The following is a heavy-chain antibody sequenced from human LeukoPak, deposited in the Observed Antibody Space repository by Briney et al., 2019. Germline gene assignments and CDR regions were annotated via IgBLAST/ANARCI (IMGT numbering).Heavy chain of an antibody. CDR1: GYTFTGYY. D-gene: IGHD3-22*01. J-gene: IGHJ6*02. Sequence: ASVKVSCKASGYTFTGYYMHWVRLAPGQGLEWMGWINPNSGGTNYAQKFQGRVAMTRDTSISTAYMELSRLRSDDTAVYYCARTYYYDSSGHLPSWGQGTTVTVSS. CDR2: INPNSGGT. CDR3: ARTYYYDSSGHLPS. V-gene: IGHV1-2*02.